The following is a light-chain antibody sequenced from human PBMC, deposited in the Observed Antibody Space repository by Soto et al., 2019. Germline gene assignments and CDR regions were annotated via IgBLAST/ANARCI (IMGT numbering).Light chain of an antibody. CDR1: QTISTY. V-gene: IGKV1-39*01. Sequence: DIPMTQSPSSLSASVGDRVTITCRASQTISTYLNWYQQKPGKAPRLLIYDASSLLSGVPSRFSGSGSGIDFTLTIASLQPEDFSTYYCQQSDSTPYTFGQGTKVEI. CDR3: QQSDSTPYT. J-gene: IGKJ2*01. CDR2: DAS.